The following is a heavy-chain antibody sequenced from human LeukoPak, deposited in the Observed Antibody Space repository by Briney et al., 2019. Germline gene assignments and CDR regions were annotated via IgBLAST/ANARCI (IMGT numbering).Heavy chain of an antibody. CDR2: INQEGSQN. J-gene: IGHJ3*02. Sequence: GGSLRLSCAASGFTCSSYWMSWVRRAPGKGLEWVASINQEGSQNYYVYSVKGRFTISRDNTKKSLYLQINRLRFDDTAVYYCARDADLGATTTGAFDIWGQGTLVIVSS. CDR3: ARDADLGATTTGAFDI. D-gene: IGHD3-16*01. CDR1: GFTCSSYW. V-gene: IGHV3-7*01.